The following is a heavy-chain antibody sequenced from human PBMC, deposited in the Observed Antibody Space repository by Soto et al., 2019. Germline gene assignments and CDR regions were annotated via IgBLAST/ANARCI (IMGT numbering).Heavy chain of an antibody. CDR2: ISDSGRDT. CDR3: ARAVPKSGSARYYNTLGV. Sequence: EVQLLDSGGGLVQPGGSLRLSCAAFGFTFRSYALSWVRQAPGKGLEWVAAISDSGRDTYYADSVKGRFTISRDDSTNTRFLQMNRLRPEDTAICYGARAVPKSGSARYYNTLGVWGQGTTVTVSS. V-gene: IGHV3-23*01. CDR1: GFTFRSYA. D-gene: IGHD6-6*01. J-gene: IGHJ6*02.